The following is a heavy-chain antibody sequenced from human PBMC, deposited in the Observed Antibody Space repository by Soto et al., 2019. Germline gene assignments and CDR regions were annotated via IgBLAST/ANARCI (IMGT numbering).Heavy chain of an antibody. V-gene: IGHV1-69*06. CDR1: GGTFNSFS. Sequence: QVQLVQSGAEVKMPGSSVKVPCKASGGTFNSFSIDWVRQAPGQGLEWMGGIIPRSGRPNYAQRFQGRVTFSADKSTNTVYLEVSSLTNEDTAVYYCTRRGRQSANWFDPWGQGTLVTVSS. CDR3: TRRGRQSANWFDP. J-gene: IGHJ5*02. CDR2: IIPRSGRP.